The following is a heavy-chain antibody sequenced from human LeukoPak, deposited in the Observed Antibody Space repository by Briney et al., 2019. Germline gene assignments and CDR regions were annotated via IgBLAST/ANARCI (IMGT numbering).Heavy chain of an antibody. CDR3: AKDRSVSPTYSFDS. V-gene: IGHV3-23*01. CDR1: GFTFSSFA. D-gene: IGHD1-14*01. Sequence: GGSLRLSCAASGFTFSSFAMSWVRRAPGKGLEWISAISGSGWSPHYAESVKGRFTISRDFSKNRLYLQMNSLRAEDTAIYYCAKDRSVSPTYSFDSWGQGTLVAVSS. J-gene: IGHJ4*02. CDR2: ISGSGWSP.